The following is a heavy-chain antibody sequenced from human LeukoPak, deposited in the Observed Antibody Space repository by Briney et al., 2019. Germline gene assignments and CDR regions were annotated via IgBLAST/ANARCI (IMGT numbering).Heavy chain of an antibody. Sequence: ASVKVSCKASGYTFTNYDINWVRQATGQGLEWMGWMNPNSGNTGYAQKFQGRVTITRNTSISTAYMELSSLRSEDTAVYYCAREGVGASLVGEAAFDIWGQGTMVTVSS. CDR2: MNPNSGNT. J-gene: IGHJ3*02. CDR3: AREGVGASLVGEAAFDI. CDR1: GYTFTNYD. V-gene: IGHV1-8*03. D-gene: IGHD1-26*01.